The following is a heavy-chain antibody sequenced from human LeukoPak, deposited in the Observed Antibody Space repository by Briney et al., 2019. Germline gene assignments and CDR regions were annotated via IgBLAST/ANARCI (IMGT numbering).Heavy chain of an antibody. J-gene: IGHJ4*02. CDR3: ARDAYYYDSSGYYYGY. D-gene: IGHD3-22*01. Sequence: SETLSLTCTASGGSISSYYWSWIRQPPGKGLEWIGYIYYSGSTNYNPSLKSRVTISVDTSKNQFSLKLSSVTAADTAVYYCARDAYYYDSSGYYYGYWGQGTLVTVSS. V-gene: IGHV4-59*01. CDR2: IYYSGST. CDR1: GGSISSYY.